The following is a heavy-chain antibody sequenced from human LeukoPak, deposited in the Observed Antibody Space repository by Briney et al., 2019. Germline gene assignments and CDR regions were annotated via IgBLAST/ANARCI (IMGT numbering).Heavy chain of an antibody. Sequence: SETLSLTCTVSGGSISSYYWSWIRQPPGKGLEWIGYIYYSGSANYNPSLKSRVTISIHTSKNQFSLKLSSVTAADTAMYYCARDGPGSTWYFDYWGQGTLVTVSS. CDR3: ARDGPGSTWYFDY. V-gene: IGHV4-59*01. D-gene: IGHD6-13*01. J-gene: IGHJ4*02. CDR1: GGSISSYY. CDR2: IYYSGSA.